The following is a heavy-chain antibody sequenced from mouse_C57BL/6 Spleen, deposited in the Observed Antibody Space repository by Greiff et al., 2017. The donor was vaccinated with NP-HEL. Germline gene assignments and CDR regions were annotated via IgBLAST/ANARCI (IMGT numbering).Heavy chain of an antibody. CDR3: AKEFITTVVATGGLDY. Sequence: QVQLKQSGPGLVQPSQSLSITCTVSGFSLTSYGVHWVRQSPGKGLEWLGVIWRGGSTDYNAAFMSRLSITKDNSKSQVFFKMNSLQADDTAIYYCAKEFITTVVATGGLDYWGQGTTLTVSS. V-gene: IGHV2-5*01. D-gene: IGHD1-1*01. J-gene: IGHJ2*01. CDR2: IWRGGST. CDR1: GFSLTSYG.